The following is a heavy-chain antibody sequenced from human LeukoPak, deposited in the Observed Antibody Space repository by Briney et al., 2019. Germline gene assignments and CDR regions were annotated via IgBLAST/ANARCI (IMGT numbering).Heavy chain of an antibody. CDR3: ARAEGSGSGAYTLDY. V-gene: IGHV4-4*07. CDR2: IYTSGTT. D-gene: IGHD3-10*01. CDR1: GGSTINYF. J-gene: IGHJ4*02. Sequence: SETLSLTCTVSGGSTINYFRSWIRQPAGRGLEWIGHIYTSGTTHYNPSLKNRVTISLDTSKSQFSLQLNSVTAADSAVYYCARAEGSGSGAYTLDYWGQGILVTASS.